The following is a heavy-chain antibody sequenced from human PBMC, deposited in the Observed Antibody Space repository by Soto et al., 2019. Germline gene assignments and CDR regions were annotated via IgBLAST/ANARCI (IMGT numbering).Heavy chain of an antibody. Sequence: NPSETLSLTCAVYGGSFSGYYWSWIRQPPGKGLEWIGEINHSGSTNYNPSLKSRVTISVDTSKNQFSLKLSSVTAADTAVYYCAREGAPTIFGVVMYYDWFDPWGQGTLVTVSS. CDR1: GGSFSGYY. CDR2: INHSGST. V-gene: IGHV4-34*01. J-gene: IGHJ5*02. D-gene: IGHD3-3*01. CDR3: AREGAPTIFGVVMYYDWFDP.